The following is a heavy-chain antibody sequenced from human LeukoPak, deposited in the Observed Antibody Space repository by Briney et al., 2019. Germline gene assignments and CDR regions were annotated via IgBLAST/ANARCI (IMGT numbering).Heavy chain of an antibody. CDR1: GGSISSSSYY. V-gene: IGHV4-61*02. Sequence: PSETLSLTCTVSGGSISSSSYYWSWIRQPAGKGLEWIGRIYTSGSTNYNPSLKSRVTMSVDTSKNQFSLKLSSVTAADTAVYYCARVLYGSGNNWFDPWGQGTLVTVSS. CDR3: ARVLYGSGNNWFDP. J-gene: IGHJ5*02. CDR2: IYTSGST. D-gene: IGHD3-10*01.